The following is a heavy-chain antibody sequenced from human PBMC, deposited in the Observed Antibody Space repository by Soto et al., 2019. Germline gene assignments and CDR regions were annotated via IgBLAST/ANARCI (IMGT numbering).Heavy chain of an antibody. Sequence: GASVKLSSKASGYTFTSYGISWVRQAPGQGLEWMGCFDPEDGETIYAQKFQGRVTMTKDTSTDTAYMELSSLRSEDTAVYYCAIAVAGTPSFDYWGQGTLVTVSS. J-gene: IGHJ4*02. CDR1: GYTFTSYG. CDR3: AIAVAGTPSFDY. D-gene: IGHD6-19*01. CDR2: FDPEDGET. V-gene: IGHV1-24*01.